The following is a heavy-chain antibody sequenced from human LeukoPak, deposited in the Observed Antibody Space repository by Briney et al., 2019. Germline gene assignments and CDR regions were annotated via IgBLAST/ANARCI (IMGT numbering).Heavy chain of an antibody. J-gene: IGHJ5*02. CDR2: IYHSGST. Sequence: PSETLSLTCTVSGYSISSGYYWGWIRQPPGKGLEWIGSIYHSGSTYYNPSLKSRVTISVDTSKNQFSLKLSSVTAADTAVYYCARGIGQGFLEYNDGGAPFDPWGQGTLVTVSS. V-gene: IGHV4-38-2*02. D-gene: IGHD3-3*01. CDR1: GYSISSGYY. CDR3: ARGIGQGFLEYNDGGAPFDP.